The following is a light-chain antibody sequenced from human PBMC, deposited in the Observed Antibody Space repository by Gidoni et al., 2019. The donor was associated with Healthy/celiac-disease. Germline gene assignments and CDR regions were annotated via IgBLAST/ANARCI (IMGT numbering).Light chain of an antibody. V-gene: IGLV3-1*01. Sequence: SYELTQPPSFSVSPGQTASITCSGDKLGDKYACWYQQKPGQSPVLVIYQDSKRPSGIPERFSGSNSGNTATLTISGTQTMDEADYYCQAWDSSSHVVFGGGTKLTVL. CDR1: KLGDKY. J-gene: IGLJ2*01. CDR3: QAWDSSSHVV. CDR2: QDS.